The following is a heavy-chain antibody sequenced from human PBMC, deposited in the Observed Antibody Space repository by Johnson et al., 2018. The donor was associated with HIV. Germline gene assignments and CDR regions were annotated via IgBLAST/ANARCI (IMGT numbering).Heavy chain of an antibody. CDR3: ARAGRFTMIQGAFDI. D-gene: IGHD3-22*01. Sequence: VQLVESGGGLVQPGGSLRLSCAASGFTFSSYDMHWVRQATGKGLEWVSGIGSTGDTYYPGSVKGRFTISRQNAKNSLYLQMNSLRAGDTAVYYCARAGRFTMIQGAFDIWGQGTMVTVSS. V-gene: IGHV3-13*04. CDR1: GFTFSSYD. J-gene: IGHJ3*02. CDR2: IGSTGDT.